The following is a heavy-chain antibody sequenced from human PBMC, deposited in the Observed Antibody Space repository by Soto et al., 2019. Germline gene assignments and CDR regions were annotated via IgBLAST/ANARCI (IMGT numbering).Heavy chain of an antibody. Sequence: ASVKVSCKASGGTFSSYAISWVRQAPGQGLEWMGGIIPIFGTANYAQKFQGRVTITADESTSTAYMELSSLRSEDTAVYYCASHYYDSSGYPYYYYGMDVWGQGTTVTVSS. CDR1: GGTFSSYA. D-gene: IGHD3-22*01. CDR2: IIPIFGTA. J-gene: IGHJ6*02. V-gene: IGHV1-69*13. CDR3: ASHYYDSSGYPYYYYGMDV.